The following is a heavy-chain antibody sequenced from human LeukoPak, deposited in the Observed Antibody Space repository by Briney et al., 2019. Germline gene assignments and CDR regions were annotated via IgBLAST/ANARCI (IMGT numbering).Heavy chain of an antibody. V-gene: IGHV1-2*02. CDR2: INPNSGGT. J-gene: IGHJ4*02. Sequence: GASVKVSCKASGYTFTGHYMHWVRQAPGQGLEWMGWINPNSGGTNYAQEFQGRVTMTRDTSISTAYMELSRLRSDDTAVYYCARNAVSSWYVVNYWGQGTLVTVSS. D-gene: IGHD6-13*01. CDR3: ARNAVSSWYVVNY. CDR1: GYTFTGHY.